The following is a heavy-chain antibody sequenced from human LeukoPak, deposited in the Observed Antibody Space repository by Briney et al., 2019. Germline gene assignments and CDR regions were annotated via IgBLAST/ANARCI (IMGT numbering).Heavy chain of an antibody. V-gene: IGHV1-18*04. J-gene: IGHJ3*02. CDR2: ISAYNGNT. CDR1: GYTFTSYG. D-gene: IGHD2-2*02. Sequence: ASVKVSCEASGYTFTSYGISWVRQAPGQGLEWMGWISAYNGNTNYAQKLQGRVTMTTDTSTSTAYMELRSLRSDDTAVYYCARDLRRGYCSSTSCYRVNDAFDIWGQGTMVTVSS. CDR3: ARDLRRGYCSSTSCYRVNDAFDI.